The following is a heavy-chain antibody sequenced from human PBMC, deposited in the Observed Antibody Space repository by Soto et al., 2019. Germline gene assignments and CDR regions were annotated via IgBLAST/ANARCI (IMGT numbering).Heavy chain of an antibody. Sequence: QVQLVQSGAEVTKPGSAVKVSCKASGGTFSPYTINWVRQAPGQGLEWMGRIIPFHGVTNYAQKFQARVTMTADKSTSTAYMELRGLRFEDTAMYYCTRDWEITVSTCSFGGFWGGGTLVTVSS. CDR3: TRDWEITVSTCSFGGF. V-gene: IGHV1-69*08. CDR1: GGTFSPYT. CDR2: IIPFHGVT. J-gene: IGHJ4*02. D-gene: IGHD3-10*01.